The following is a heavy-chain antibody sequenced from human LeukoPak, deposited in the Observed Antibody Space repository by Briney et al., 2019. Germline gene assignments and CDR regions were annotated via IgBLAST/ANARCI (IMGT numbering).Heavy chain of an antibody. CDR1: GGSFSGYY. V-gene: IGHV4-34*01. CDR3: ARGPHITMIVVVIGAFDI. Sequence: SETLSLTCAVYGGSFSGYYWSWIRQPPGKGLEWIGETNHSGSTNYNPSLKSRVTISVDTSKNQFSLKLSSVTAADTAVYYCARGPHITMIVVVIGAFDIWGQGTMVTVSS. CDR2: TNHSGST. D-gene: IGHD3-22*01. J-gene: IGHJ3*02.